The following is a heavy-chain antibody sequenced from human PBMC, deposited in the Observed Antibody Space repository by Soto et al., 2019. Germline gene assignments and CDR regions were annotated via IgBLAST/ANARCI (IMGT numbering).Heavy chain of an antibody. CDR3: ARIRPWGSYRPRPTYFDY. Sequence: QLQLQESGPGLVKPSETLSLTCTVSGGSISSSSYYWGWIRQPPGKGLEWIGSIYYSGSTYYNPSLKSRVPISVDTSKNQFSLKLSSVTAADTAVYYCARIRPWGSYRPRPTYFDYWGQGTLVTVSS. CDR1: GGSISSSSYY. CDR2: IYYSGST. D-gene: IGHD3-16*02. J-gene: IGHJ4*02. V-gene: IGHV4-39*01.